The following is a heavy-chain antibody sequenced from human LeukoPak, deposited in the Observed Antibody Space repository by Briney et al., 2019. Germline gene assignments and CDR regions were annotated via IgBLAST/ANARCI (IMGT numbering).Heavy chain of an antibody. CDR1: GVSISSYY. J-gene: IGHJ4*02. D-gene: IGHD1-26*01. Sequence: SETLSLTCTVSGVSISSYYWSWIRQPPGKGLEWIGYIYYSGSTNYNPSLKSRVSITVEESKNQFSLKLSSVTAADTAVYYCARVLSGSYHQIDYWGQGTLVTVSS. CDR2: IYYSGST. V-gene: IGHV4-59*01. CDR3: ARVLSGSYHQIDY.